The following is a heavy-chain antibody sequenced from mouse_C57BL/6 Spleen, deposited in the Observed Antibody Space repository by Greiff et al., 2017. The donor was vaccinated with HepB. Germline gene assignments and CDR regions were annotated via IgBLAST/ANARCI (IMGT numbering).Heavy chain of an antibody. V-gene: IGHV5-17*01. CDR3: ARTYGSRGPFDY. CDR1: GFTFSDYG. Sequence: VHVKQSGGGLVKPGGSLKLSCAASGFTFSDYGMHWVRQAPEKGLEWVAYISSGSSTIYYADTVKGRFTISRDNAKNTLFLQMTSLRSEDTAMYYCARTYGSRGPFDYWGQGTTLTVSS. CDR2: ISSGSSTI. D-gene: IGHD1-1*01. J-gene: IGHJ2*01.